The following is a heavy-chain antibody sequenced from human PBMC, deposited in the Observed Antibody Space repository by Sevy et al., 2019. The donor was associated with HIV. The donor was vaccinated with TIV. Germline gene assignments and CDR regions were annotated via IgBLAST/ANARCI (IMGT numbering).Heavy chain of an antibody. Sequence: GGSLRLSCAASGFTFSDHYMDWVRQAPGKGLEWVGRTRNKANSYTTEYAASVKGRFTISRDDSKNSLYLQMNSLKTEETAVYYCARGPGYSGSYSAFDIWGQGTMVTVSS. CDR2: TRNKANSYTT. J-gene: IGHJ3*02. CDR3: ARGPGYSGSYSAFDI. V-gene: IGHV3-72*01. CDR1: GFTFSDHY. D-gene: IGHD1-26*01.